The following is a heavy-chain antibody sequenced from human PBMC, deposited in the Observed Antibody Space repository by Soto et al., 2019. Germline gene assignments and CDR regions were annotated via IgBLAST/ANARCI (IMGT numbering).Heavy chain of an antibody. CDR2: ISAYNGNT. Sequence: GASVKVSCKASGYTFTSYGISCVRQAPGQGLEWMGWISAYNGNTNYAQKLQGRVTMTTDTSTSTAYMELRSLRSDDTAVYYCARDGIRIRGSDGNDYWGQGTLVTVSS. V-gene: IGHV1-18*01. CDR3: ARDGIRIRGSDGNDY. J-gene: IGHJ4*02. D-gene: IGHD5-12*01. CDR1: GYTFTSYG.